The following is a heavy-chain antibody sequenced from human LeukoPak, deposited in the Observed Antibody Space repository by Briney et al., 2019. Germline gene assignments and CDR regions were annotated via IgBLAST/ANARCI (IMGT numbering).Heavy chain of an antibody. CDR1: GFTFDDYA. CDR3: TKDGRAVGYFDY. CDR2: ISWNSGSI. J-gene: IGHJ4*02. Sequence: GRSLRLSCAASGFTFDDYAMHWVRQAPGKGLEWVSGISWNSGSIGYADSVKGRFTISRDNAKKYLYLQMNSLRAEDTALYYCTKDGRAVGYFDYWGQGPLVRVSS. V-gene: IGHV3-9*01. D-gene: IGHD1-26*01.